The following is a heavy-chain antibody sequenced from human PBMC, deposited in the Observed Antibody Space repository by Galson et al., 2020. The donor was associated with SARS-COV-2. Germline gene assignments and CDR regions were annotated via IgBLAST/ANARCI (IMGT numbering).Heavy chain of an antibody. D-gene: IGHD3-22*01. CDR3: ARHDSSDWYGDFDY. V-gene: IGHV4-39*01. CDR2: IYYSGST. J-gene: IGHJ4*02. Sequence: ASETLSLTCSVSGGSISSSSYYWGWIRQPPGKGLEWIGSIYYSGSTYYNPSLKSRVTISIDTSKEQFSLKVNSVTAADTAVYYCARHDSSDWYGDFDYWGQGTLVTVSS. CDR1: GGSISSSSYY.